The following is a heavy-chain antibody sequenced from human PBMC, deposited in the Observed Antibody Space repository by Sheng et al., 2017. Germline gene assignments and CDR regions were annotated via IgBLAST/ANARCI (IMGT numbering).Heavy chain of an antibody. V-gene: IGHV1-69*10. Sequence: QVQLVQSGAEVKKPGSSVKVSCKASGGTFSSYAISWVRQAPGQGLEWMGGIIPILGIANYAQKFQGRVTITADKSTSTAYMELSSLRSEDTAVYYCARDPLWFGESYNWFDPWGQGTLVTVSS. CDR1: GGTFSSYA. CDR3: ARDPLWFGESYNWFDP. D-gene: IGHD3-10*01. J-gene: IGHJ5*02. CDR2: IIPILGIA.